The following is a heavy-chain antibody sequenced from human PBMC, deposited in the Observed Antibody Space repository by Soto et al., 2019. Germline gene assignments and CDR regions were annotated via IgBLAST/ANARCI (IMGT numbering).Heavy chain of an antibody. CDR3: ASDRIXEKIAVAGTDYYYGMDV. CDR1: GGTFSSYA. J-gene: IGHJ6*01. D-gene: IGHD6-19*01. CDR2: IIPIFGTA. V-gene: IGHV1-69*13. Sequence: ASVKVSCKASGGTFSSYAISWVRQAPGQGLEWMGGIIPIFGTANYAQKFQGRVTITADESTSTAYMELSSLRSEDTAVYYCASDRIXEKIAVAGTDYYYGMDVWGQGTTVTVSS.